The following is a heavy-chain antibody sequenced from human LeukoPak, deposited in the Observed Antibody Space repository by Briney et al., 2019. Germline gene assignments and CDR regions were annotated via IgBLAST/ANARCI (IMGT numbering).Heavy chain of an antibody. J-gene: IGHJ4*02. CDR1: GFTFSNYG. Sequence: GGSLRLPCTASGFTFSNYGMNWVRQAPGKGLEWLSYIDTSSSSSSTYYADSVKGRFTISRDNSKNTLYLQMNSLRAEDTAVYYCAKDPRLVGGKHFDYWGQGTLVTVSS. V-gene: IGHV3-48*01. CDR3: AKDPRLVGGKHFDY. CDR2: IDTSSSSSST. D-gene: IGHD1-26*01.